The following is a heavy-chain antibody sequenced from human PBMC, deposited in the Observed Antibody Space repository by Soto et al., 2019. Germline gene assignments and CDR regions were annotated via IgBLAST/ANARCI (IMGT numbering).Heavy chain of an antibody. CDR3: AKDLVLYSSSSPHYFDY. V-gene: IGHV3-23*01. CDR1: GFTFSSYA. Sequence: SLRLSCAASGFTFSSYAMSWARQAPGKGLECISVISGSGGSTYYADSVKGRFTISGDNSKNTLYLQMNSLRAEDSATYYCAKDLVLYSSSSPHYFDYWGQGSLVTVSS. CDR2: ISGSGGST. D-gene: IGHD6-6*01. J-gene: IGHJ4*02.